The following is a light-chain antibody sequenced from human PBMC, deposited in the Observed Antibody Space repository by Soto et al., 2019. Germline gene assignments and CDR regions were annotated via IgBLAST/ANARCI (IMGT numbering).Light chain of an antibody. V-gene: IGKV3-20*01. J-gene: IGKJ5*01. CDR2: GAP. CDR3: QQYGSSPIT. CDR1: QSVSSK. Sequence: EIVLTQSPATLSLSPGERATLSCRASQSVSSKLVWYQQKPGQAPRLLIYGAPTRATGIPDRFSGSGSGTDFTLTISRLEPEDFAVYYCQQYGSSPITFGQGTRLEIK.